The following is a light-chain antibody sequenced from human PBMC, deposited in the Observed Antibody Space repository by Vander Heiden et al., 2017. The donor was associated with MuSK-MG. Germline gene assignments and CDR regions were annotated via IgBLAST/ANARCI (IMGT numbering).Light chain of an antibody. J-gene: IGKJ2*01. V-gene: IGKV3-15*01. CDR3: QHYNNWAPYT. CDR2: GAS. CDR1: QSVSSN. Sequence: EIVMTQSPATLSMSPGERATLSCRASQSVSSNLAWYQQKPGQAPRLLIHGASTRATGVPARFSGSGSGTEFTLAISSLQSEDCAVYYCQHYNNWAPYTFGQGTKVEIK.